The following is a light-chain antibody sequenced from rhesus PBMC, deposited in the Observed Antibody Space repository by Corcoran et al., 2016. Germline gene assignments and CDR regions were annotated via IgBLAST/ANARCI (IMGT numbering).Light chain of an antibody. V-gene: IGKV1S17*01. CDR3: QQGSGFPLT. CDR2: AAS. J-gene: IGKJ4*01. CDR1: QGSSNN. Sequence: DIQMTQSPSSLSASVGDRVTITCQASQGSSNNLAWYQQKPGKVPKLLFSAASTLQSGGPSRCSGSASGTDFTLSISSLQPEDFATYFCQQGSGFPLTFGGGTKVEIK.